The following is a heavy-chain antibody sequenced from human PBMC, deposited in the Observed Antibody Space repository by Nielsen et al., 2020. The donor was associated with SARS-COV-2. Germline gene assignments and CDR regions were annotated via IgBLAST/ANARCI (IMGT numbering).Heavy chain of an antibody. CDR1: GYTPSSHG. D-gene: IGHD3-3*01. V-gene: IGHV1-18*01. CDR3: ARDVSITIFEMVRSHFDY. Sequence: APVKVSCKASGYTPSSHGISWVRQAPGQGLERMGWISGHNGNTNFPHKLQGRVTLTTDTSTNTAYMELRSLRSDDTAVYYCARDVSITIFEMVRSHFDYWGQGTLVTVSS. J-gene: IGHJ4*02. CDR2: ISGHNGNT.